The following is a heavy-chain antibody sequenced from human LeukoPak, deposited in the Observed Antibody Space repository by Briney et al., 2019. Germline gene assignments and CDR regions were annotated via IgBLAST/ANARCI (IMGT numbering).Heavy chain of an antibody. D-gene: IGHD6-13*01. V-gene: IGHV4-4*02. CDR2: IYHSGST. CDR3: ARGRSIAAAGILTDY. J-gene: IGHJ4*02. Sequence: PSETLPLTCAVSGGSISSSNWWSWVRQPPGKGLEWIGEIYHSGSTNYNPSLKSRVTISVDKSKNQFSLKLSSVTAADTAVYYCARGRSIAAAGILTDYWGQGTLVTVSS. CDR1: GGSISSSNW.